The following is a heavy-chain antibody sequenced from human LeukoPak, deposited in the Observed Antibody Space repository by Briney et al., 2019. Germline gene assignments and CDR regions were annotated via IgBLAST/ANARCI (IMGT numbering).Heavy chain of an antibody. CDR1: GYTFTGYY. V-gene: IGHV1-2*02. CDR3: ARDPNIILLSGYFDF. J-gene: IGHJ4*02. CDR2: INPNSGAT. Sequence: ASVKVSCKASGYTFTGYYMHWVRQAPGQGLERMGWINPNSGATSYAQKFQGRVTMTREMSITTVYMELSRLRSDDTAVYYCARDPNIILLSGYFDFWGQGTLVTVSS. D-gene: IGHD2-8*01.